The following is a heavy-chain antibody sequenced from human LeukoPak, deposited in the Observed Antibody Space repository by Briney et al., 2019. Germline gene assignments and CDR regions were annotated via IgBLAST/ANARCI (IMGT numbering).Heavy chain of an antibody. CDR1: GYTLTELS. V-gene: IGHV1-24*01. J-gene: IGHJ3*02. Sequence: ASVKVSCKVSGYTLTELSMHWVRQAPGKGLEWMGGFDAEDGETIYAQKFQGRVTMTEDTSTDTAYMELSSLRSEDTAVYYCATLPASECITIFGVVSYAFDIWGQGTMVTVSS. D-gene: IGHD3-3*01. CDR3: ATLPASECITIFGVVSYAFDI. CDR2: FDAEDGET.